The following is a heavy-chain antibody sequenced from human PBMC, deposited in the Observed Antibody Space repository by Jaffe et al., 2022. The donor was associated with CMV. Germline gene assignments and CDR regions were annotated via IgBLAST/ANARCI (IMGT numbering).Heavy chain of an antibody. D-gene: IGHD2-15*01. J-gene: IGHJ6*02. CDR1: GYTFTSYY. Sequence: QVQLVQSGAEVKKPGASVKVSCKASGYTFTSYYMHWVRQAPGQGLEWMGIINPSGGSTSYAQKFQGRVTMTRDTSTSTVYMELSSLRSEDTAVYYCASVVGVYCSGGSCSGGGPYYYYGMDVWGQGTTVTVSS. CDR3: ASVVGVYCSGGSCSGGGPYYYYGMDV. V-gene: IGHV1-46*01. CDR2: INPSGGST.